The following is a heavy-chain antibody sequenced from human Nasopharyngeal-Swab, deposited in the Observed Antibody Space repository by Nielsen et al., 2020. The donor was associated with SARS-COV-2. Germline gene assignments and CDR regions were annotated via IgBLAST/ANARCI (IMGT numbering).Heavy chain of an antibody. D-gene: IGHD1-1*01. V-gene: IGHV3-30*18. J-gene: IGHJ3*02. CDR3: AKGGGTTGTVGLDI. CDR1: GFTFSIYG. CDR2: ISYDGSNK. Sequence: GESLKISCAASGFTFSIYGMHWVRQAPGKGLEWVAVISYDGSNKYYADSVKGRFTISRDNSKNTLYLQMNSLRAEDTAVYYCAKGGGTTGTVGLDIWGQGTMVTVSS.